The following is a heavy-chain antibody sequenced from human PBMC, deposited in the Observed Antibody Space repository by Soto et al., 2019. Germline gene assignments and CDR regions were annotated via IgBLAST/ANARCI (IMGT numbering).Heavy chain of an antibody. J-gene: IGHJ1*01. Sequence: GGSLRLSCAASGFTFSSYAMSWVRQAPGKGLEWVSAISGSGGSTYYADSVKGRFTISRDNSKNTLYLQMNSLRAEDTAVYYCAKDRIVATIIVEYFRHWGQGTLVTVSS. CDR1: GFTFSSYA. D-gene: IGHD5-12*01. CDR3: AKDRIVATIIVEYFRH. CDR2: ISGSGGST. V-gene: IGHV3-23*01.